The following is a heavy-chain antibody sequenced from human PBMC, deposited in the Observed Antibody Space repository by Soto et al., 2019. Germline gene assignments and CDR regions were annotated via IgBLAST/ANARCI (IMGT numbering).Heavy chain of an antibody. CDR3: ARVYKNWFDS. CDR1: GYNFTAFW. D-gene: IGHD1-1*01. Sequence: GESLKISCKASGYNFTAFWIHWVRQMPGRGLEWLGKIDPTDSYTNYSPSFEGHVTISTDNSISTAYLQWSSLRALDTALYFCARVYKNWFDSWAQGTMVTSPQ. V-gene: IGHV5-10-1*01. CDR2: IDPTDSYT. J-gene: IGHJ5*01.